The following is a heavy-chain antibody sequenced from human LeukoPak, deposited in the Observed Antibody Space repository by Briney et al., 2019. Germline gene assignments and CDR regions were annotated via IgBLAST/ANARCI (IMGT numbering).Heavy chain of an antibody. J-gene: IGHJ4*02. CDR3: ARGRGYCSSTSCYLIDF. D-gene: IGHD2-2*01. CDR1: GLTFSNYW. Sequence: PGGSLRLSCAVSGLTFSNYWMHWVRQAPGKGLVWVSRISNDGTSTSYADSVKGRFTISRDNAKNTLYLQMNSLRGEDTAVYYCARGRGYCSSTSCYLIDFWGQGTLVTVSS. V-gene: IGHV3-74*01. CDR2: ISNDGTST.